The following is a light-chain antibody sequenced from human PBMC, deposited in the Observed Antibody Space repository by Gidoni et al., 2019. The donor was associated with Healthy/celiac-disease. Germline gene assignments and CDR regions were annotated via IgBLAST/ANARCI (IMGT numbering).Light chain of an antibody. Sequence: EIVMTQSPATLSVSPGERDTLSCRASQSVSSNLAWYQQKPGQAPRLLIYGASTRATGIPDRFSGSGSGTEFTLTISSLQSEDFAVYYCQQYNNWWTFGQGTKVEIK. CDR2: GAS. V-gene: IGKV3-15*01. J-gene: IGKJ1*01. CDR1: QSVSSN. CDR3: QQYNNWWT.